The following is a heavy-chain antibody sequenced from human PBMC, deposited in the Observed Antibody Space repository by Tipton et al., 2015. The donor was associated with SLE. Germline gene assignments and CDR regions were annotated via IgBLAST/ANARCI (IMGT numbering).Heavy chain of an antibody. Sequence: SLRLSCAASGFTFSSYEMNWVRPAPGKGLEWVSYISSSGSTIYCADSVKGRFTISRDNAKNSLYLQMNSLRAEDTAVYYCARLQWLLLDYWGQGTLVTVSS. V-gene: IGHV3-48*03. J-gene: IGHJ4*02. CDR1: GFTFSSYE. CDR3: ARLQWLLLDY. D-gene: IGHD6-19*01. CDR2: ISSSGSTI.